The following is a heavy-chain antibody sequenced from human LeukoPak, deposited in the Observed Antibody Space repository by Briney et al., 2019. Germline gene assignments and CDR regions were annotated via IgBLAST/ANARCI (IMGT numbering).Heavy chain of an antibody. V-gene: IGHV1-2*02. CDR1: GYTFTGYY. CDR3: ARDRITIFGPSFDI. Sequence: ASVKVSCKASGYTFTGYYMYWVRQAPGQGLEWMGWINPNSGGTNYAQKFQGRVTMTRDTSISTAYMELSRLRSDDMAVYYCARDRITIFGPSFDIWGQGTMVTVSS. CDR2: INPNSGGT. J-gene: IGHJ3*02. D-gene: IGHD3-3*01.